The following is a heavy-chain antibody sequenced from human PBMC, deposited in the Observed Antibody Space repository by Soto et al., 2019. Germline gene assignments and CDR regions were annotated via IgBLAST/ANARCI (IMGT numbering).Heavy chain of an antibody. CDR3: ARVRYISGLAFDX. D-gene: IGHD6-19*01. J-gene: IGHJ3*02. Sequence: GGSLRLSCAASGFTFSSSWMTWVRQAPGKGLEWVAKIKQDGGEKYYADSVKGRFTISRDNAKNSLYLQMNSLRAEDTAVYYCARVRYISGLAFDXCGQGTMVTVSS. CDR1: GFTFSSSW. V-gene: IGHV3-7*01. CDR2: IKQDGGEK.